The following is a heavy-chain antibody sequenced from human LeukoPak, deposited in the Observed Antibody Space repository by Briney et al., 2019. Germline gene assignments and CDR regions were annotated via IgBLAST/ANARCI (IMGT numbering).Heavy chain of an antibody. J-gene: IGHJ4*02. Sequence: GGSLRLSCAASGNYWMHLVRQAPGKGLVWVSHINSDGSWTSYADSVKGRFTISKDNAKNTVYLQVNNLRAEDTAVYYCVSFYETYWGRGTLVTVSS. CDR2: INSDGSWT. CDR3: VSFYETY. V-gene: IGHV3-74*01. D-gene: IGHD2/OR15-2a*01. CDR1: GNYW.